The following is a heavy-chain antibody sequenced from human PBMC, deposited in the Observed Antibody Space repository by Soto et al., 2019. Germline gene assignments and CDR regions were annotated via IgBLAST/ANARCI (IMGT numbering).Heavy chain of an antibody. CDR2: IWYDGSNE. V-gene: IGHV3-33*01. Sequence: QVQLVESGGGVVQPGRSLRLSCAASGFSFRSYGMHWVRQAPGKGLEWVAVIWYDGSNEYYADSVKGRFTISRDNSKNTLYLEMNSLRAEDTAVYYCVRDTGVQTTGWYYMDVWGKGTTVTVSS. CDR1: GFSFRSYG. D-gene: IGHD4-17*01. CDR3: VRDTGVQTTGWYYMDV. J-gene: IGHJ6*03.